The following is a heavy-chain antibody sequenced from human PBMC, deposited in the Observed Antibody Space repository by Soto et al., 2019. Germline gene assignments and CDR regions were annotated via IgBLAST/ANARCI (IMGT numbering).Heavy chain of an antibody. CDR3: VKGEYYYDSSGYYPFDY. Sequence: PGGSLRLSCAASGFTVSSNYMSWVRQAPGKGLEWVSVIYSGGSTYYADSVKGRFTISRDNSKNTLYLQMSSLRVEDTAVYYCVKGEYYYDSSGYYPFDYWGQGTLVTISS. V-gene: IGHV3-53*05. CDR2: IYSGGST. J-gene: IGHJ4*02. CDR1: GFTVSSNY. D-gene: IGHD3-22*01.